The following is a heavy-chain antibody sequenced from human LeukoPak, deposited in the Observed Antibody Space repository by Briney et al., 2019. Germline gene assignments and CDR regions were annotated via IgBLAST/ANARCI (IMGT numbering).Heavy chain of an antibody. CDR1: GGSISSSSYY. CDR2: IYYSRST. CDR3: ARRNYYFDY. V-gene: IGHV4-39*01. Sequence: SETLSLTCTVSGGSISSSSYYWGWIRQPPGKGLEWIGSIYYSRSTYYSPSLKSRVTISVDTSKNQFSLKLSSVTAADTAVYYCARRNYYFDYWGQGALVTVSS. J-gene: IGHJ4*02.